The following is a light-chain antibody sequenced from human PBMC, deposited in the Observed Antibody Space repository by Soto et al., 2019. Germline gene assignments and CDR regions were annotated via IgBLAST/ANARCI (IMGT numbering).Light chain of an antibody. CDR2: QTS. V-gene: IGKV3D-15*01. CDR1: QYINTR. J-gene: IGKJ1*01. Sequence: EIVLTQSPAALSSFPGDRVTLSCRASQYINTRLAWYQHRPGQAPRLLIYQTSIRAAGIPAGFSGSGSGTEFTLTISSLQSEDFAVYYCQQYNNWRWTFGQGTKVDIK. CDR3: QQYNNWRWT.